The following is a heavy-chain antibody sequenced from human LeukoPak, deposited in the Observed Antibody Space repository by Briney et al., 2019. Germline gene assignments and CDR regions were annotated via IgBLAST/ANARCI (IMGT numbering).Heavy chain of an antibody. CDR3: ARLYDFWSAYGYYFDY. J-gene: IGHJ4*02. CDR2: IIPIFGTA. D-gene: IGHD3-3*01. Sequence: ASVKVSCKASGGTFSSYAISWVRQAPGQGLEWMGGIIPIFGTANYAQKFQGRVTITADESTSTAYMELSSLRSEDTAVYYCARLYDFWSAYGYYFDYWGKGTLVTVSS. V-gene: IGHV1-69*13. CDR1: GGTFSSYA.